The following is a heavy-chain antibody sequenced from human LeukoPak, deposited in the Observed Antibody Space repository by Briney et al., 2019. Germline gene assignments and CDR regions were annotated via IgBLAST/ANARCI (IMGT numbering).Heavy chain of an antibody. V-gene: IGHV3-23*01. J-gene: IGHJ4*02. D-gene: IGHD2-2*01. Sequence: GGSLRLSCAASGFTFSSYAMGWVRQAPGKGLEWVSSIGGSGGGTYYADSVKGRFTISRDNSKNTLYLQMNSLRAEDTAIYYCARAGRCSSTSCYFFDYWGQGTLVTVSS. CDR3: ARAGRCSSTSCYFFDY. CDR1: GFTFSSYA. CDR2: IGGSGGGT.